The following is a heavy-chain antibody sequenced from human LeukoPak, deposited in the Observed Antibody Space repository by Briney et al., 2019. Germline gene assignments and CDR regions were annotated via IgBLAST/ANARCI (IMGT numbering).Heavy chain of an antibody. V-gene: IGHV5-51*01. CDR2: IYPGDSDT. D-gene: IGHD6-19*01. J-gene: IGHJ6*03. CDR1: GYSFSTYW. CDR3: ARQVGPVAGTHGYYYYMDV. Sequence: GESLKISCQGSGYSFSTYWITWVRQMPGKGLEWMGIIYPGDSDTRYSPSFQGQVTISADKSISTAYLQWSSLKASDTAMYYCARQVGPVAGTHGYYYYMDVWGKGTTVTVSS.